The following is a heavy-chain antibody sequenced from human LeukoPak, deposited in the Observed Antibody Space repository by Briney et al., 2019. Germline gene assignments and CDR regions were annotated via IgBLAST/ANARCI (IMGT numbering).Heavy chain of an antibody. CDR2: IYYSGST. CDR1: GGSISSYY. CDR3: ARTGYDLYYYYYYYMDV. V-gene: IGHV4-59*01. J-gene: IGHJ6*03. D-gene: IGHD3-22*01. Sequence: PSETLSLTCTVSGGSISSYYWSWIRQPPGQGLEWIGYIYYSGSTNYNPSLKSRVTISVDTSKNQFSLKLSSVTAADTAVYYCARTGYDLYYYYYYYMDVWGKGTTVTVSS.